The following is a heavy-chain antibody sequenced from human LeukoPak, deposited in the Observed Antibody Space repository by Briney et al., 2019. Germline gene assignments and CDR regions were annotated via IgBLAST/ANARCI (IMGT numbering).Heavy chain of an antibody. D-gene: IGHD3-3*01. CDR1: GFTFSGSA. J-gene: IGHJ4*02. CDR2: IRSKANSYAT. CDR3: TSTIFGVVADY. Sequence: GGSLRLSCAASGFTFSGSAMHWVRQASRKGLEWVGRIRSKANSYATAYAASVKGRFTISRDDSKNTAYLQMNSLKTEDTAVYYCTSTIFGVVADYWGQGTLVTVSS. V-gene: IGHV3-73*01.